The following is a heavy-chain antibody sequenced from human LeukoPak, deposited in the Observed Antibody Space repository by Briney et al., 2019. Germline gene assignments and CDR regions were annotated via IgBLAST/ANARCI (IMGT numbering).Heavy chain of an antibody. Sequence: SETLSLTCAVYGGSFSGHYWSWIRQPPGKGLEWIGEINHSGSTNYNPSLKSRVTISVDTSKNQFSLKLSSVTAADTAVYYCAREPNWGFDAFDIWGQGTMVTVSS. CDR2: INHSGST. CDR3: AREPNWGFDAFDI. D-gene: IGHD7-27*01. J-gene: IGHJ3*02. CDR1: GGSFSGHY. V-gene: IGHV4-34*01.